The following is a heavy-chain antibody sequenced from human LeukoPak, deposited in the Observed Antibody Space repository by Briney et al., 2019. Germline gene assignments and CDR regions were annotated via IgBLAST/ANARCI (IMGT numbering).Heavy chain of an antibody. J-gene: IGHJ6*02. CDR3: ARDLGSLPAAIGYSYYGLDV. D-gene: IGHD2-2*02. Sequence: GGSLRLSCAASGFIFDNYAMHWVRQAPGKGLEWVSHISWNSGSIGYADSVKGRFTISRDNAKNSLYLEMKSLRPEDTALHYCARDLGSLPAAIGYSYYGLDVWGQGTTVTVSS. V-gene: IGHV3-9*01. CDR1: GFIFDNYA. CDR2: ISWNSGSI.